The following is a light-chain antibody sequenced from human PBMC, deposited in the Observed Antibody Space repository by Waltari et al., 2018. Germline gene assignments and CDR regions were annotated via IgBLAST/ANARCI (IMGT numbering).Light chain of an antibody. J-gene: IGKJ5*01. V-gene: IGKV3D-15*02. Sequence: EIVMMQSPATLSVSPGERATLSCRASQSVSSNFAWYQQKPGQAPRLLIYGASTRATGIPARFSGSGSGTEFTLTIGSLQSEDFAVYYCQQYNNWITFGQGTRLEIK. CDR1: QSVSSN. CDR2: GAS. CDR3: QQYNNWIT.